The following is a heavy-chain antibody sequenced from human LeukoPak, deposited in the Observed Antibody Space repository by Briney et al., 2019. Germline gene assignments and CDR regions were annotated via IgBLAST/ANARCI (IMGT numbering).Heavy chain of an antibody. CDR2: ISGSLDIT. D-gene: IGHD2-2*02. CDR3: AKGTCSGTRCYTGGLNY. J-gene: IGHJ4*02. V-gene: IGHV3-23*01. CDR1: GFTFTSYA. Sequence: GGSLRLSCAASGFTFTSYAMSWVRQAPGKGLEWVSVISGSLDITYYADSVKGRFTISRDNSKNTLYLQMSSLRAEDTAIYYCAKGTCSGTRCYTGGLNYWGQGTLVTVSS.